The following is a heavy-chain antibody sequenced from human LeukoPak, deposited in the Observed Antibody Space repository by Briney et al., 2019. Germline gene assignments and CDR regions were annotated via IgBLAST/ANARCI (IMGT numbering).Heavy chain of an antibody. CDR3: ARFITVVTSGAFDI. J-gene: IGHJ3*02. CDR2: IKQVGSEK. V-gene: IGHV3-7*05. CDR1: GFTFSSYW. D-gene: IGHD4-23*01. Sequence: GGSLRLSCAASGFTFSSYWMSWVRQAPGKGLEWVANIKQVGSEKYYVDSVKGRFSISRDNAKNSLYLQMNSLRAEDSAVYYCARFITVVTSGAFDIWGQGTMVTVSS.